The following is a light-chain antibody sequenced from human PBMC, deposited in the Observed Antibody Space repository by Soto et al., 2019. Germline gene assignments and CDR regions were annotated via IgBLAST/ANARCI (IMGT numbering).Light chain of an antibody. CDR3: SSYTPSSSVI. V-gene: IGLV2-14*03. J-gene: IGLJ2*01. Sequence: QSALTQPASVSGSPGQSIAISCNGTSSDIGTYDYVSWYQQHPGKAPKLMLFDVNHRPSGVSDRFFGAKSGNTASLTISGLQAEDDADYYCSSYTPSSSVIFGGGTKLTVL. CDR1: SSDIGTYDY. CDR2: DVN.